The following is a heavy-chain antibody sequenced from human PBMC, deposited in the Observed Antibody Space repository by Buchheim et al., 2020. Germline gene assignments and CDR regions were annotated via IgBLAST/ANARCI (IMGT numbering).Heavy chain of an antibody. CDR2: ISYDGSNK. CDR3: ARDSRGTFGGVIANPYYYYGMDV. J-gene: IGHJ6*02. D-gene: IGHD3-16*02. V-gene: IGHV3-30*04. CDR1: GFTFSSYA. Sequence: QMQLVESGGGVVQPGRSLRLSCAASGFTFSSYAMHWVRQAPGKGLEWVAVISYDGSNKYYADSVKGRFTISRDNSKNTLYLQMNSLRAEDTAVYYCARDSRGTFGGVIANPYYYYGMDVWGQGTT.